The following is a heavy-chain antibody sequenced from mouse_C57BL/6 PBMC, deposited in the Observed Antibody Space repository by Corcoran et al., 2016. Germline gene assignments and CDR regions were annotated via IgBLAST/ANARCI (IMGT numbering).Heavy chain of an antibody. D-gene: IGHD1-2*01. Sequence: QIQLQKSGPELEKTGASVKISCKASSYSFPSYYIHWVKQRPGQGNEWIGWIYPGSGNTTYNEKFKGNATLTADTSSSTAYMQLSSRTSEDSAVYYCARDGDYGRAMDYWGQGTSVTVSS. CDR2: IYPGSGNT. CDR3: ARDGDYGRAMDY. J-gene: IGHJ4*01. V-gene: IGHV1-66*01. CDR1: SYSFPSYY.